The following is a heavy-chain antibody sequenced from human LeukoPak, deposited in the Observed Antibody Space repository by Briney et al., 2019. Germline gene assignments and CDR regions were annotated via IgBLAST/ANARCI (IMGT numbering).Heavy chain of an antibody. V-gene: IGHV3-33*01. J-gene: IGHJ6*02. CDR2: IWYDGSNK. CDR3: ARDRWVGYDSSGYYYGMDV. CDR1: GFTFSSYG. Sequence: SGGSLRLSCAASGFTFSSYGMHWVRQAPGKGLEWVAVIWYDGSNKYYADSVKGRFTISRDNSKNTLYLQMNSLRAEDTAVYYCARDRWVGYDSSGYYYGMDVWGRGTTVTVSS. D-gene: IGHD3-22*01.